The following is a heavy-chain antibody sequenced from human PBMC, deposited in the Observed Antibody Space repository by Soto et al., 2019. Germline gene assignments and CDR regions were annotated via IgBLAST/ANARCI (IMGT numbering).Heavy chain of an antibody. CDR3: ARAEAVAGPVDY. V-gene: IGHV1-69*13. J-gene: IGHJ4*02. CDR2: IIPIFGTA. CDR1: GCTFSSYA. D-gene: IGHD6-19*01. Sequence: SVKVSCKASGCTFSSYAISWVRQAPGQGLEWMGGIIPIFGTANYAQKFQGRVTITADESTSTAYMELSSLRSEDTAVYYCARAEAVAGPVDYWGQGTLVTVSS.